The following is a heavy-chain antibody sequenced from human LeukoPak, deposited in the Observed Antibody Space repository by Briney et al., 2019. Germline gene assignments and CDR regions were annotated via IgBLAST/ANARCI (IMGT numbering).Heavy chain of an antibody. CDR1: GGSFSGYY. CDR2: INHSGST. J-gene: IGHJ3*02. V-gene: IGHV4-34*01. CDR3: AREDSYDFWRGQAFDI. Sequence: PSETLSLTCAVYGGSFSGYYWSWIRQPPGKGLEWIGEINHSGSTNYNPSLKSRVTISVDTSKNQFSLKLSSVTAADTAVYYCAREDSYDFWRGQAFDIWGQGTMVTVSS. D-gene: IGHD3-3*01.